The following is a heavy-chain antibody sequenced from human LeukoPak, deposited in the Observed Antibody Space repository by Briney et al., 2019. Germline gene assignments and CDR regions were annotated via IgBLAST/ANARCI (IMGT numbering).Heavy chain of an antibody. CDR2: IYYSGST. CDR1: GGPISSYY. CDR3: AGDSSSWYRSKGNFDP. Sequence: PSETLSLTCTVSGGPISSYYWSWIRQPPGKGLEWIGYIYYSGSTNYNPSLKSRVTISVDTSKNQFSLKLCSVTAAATAVDYCAGDSSSWYRSKGNFDPWGQGTLVTVSS. D-gene: IGHD6-13*01. V-gene: IGHV4-59*01. J-gene: IGHJ5*02.